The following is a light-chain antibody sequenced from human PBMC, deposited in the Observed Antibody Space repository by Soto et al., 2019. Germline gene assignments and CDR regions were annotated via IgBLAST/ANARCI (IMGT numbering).Light chain of an antibody. CDR3: HQYDNAPQT. V-gene: IGKV3-20*01. CDR2: GAS. Sequence: VLTQSPGTPSLSPGERAALSRRASESVSGSYIAWYQQKVGQSPRLLIYGASNRATGIPDRFSGSGSGTDFTLTIGRLEPEDSAVYYCHQYDNAPQTFGQGTKVDIK. CDR1: ESVSGSY. J-gene: IGKJ2*01.